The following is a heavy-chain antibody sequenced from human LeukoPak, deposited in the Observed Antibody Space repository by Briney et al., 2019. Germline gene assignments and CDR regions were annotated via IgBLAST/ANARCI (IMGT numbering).Heavy chain of an antibody. Sequence: PGGSLRLSCAASGFTFSSYWMTWVRQAPGKGLEWVANIKRDESEKYYVDSVKGRFTISRDNAKSSLYLQMNSLTPEDTAVYFCARDGGLYFGGTLIDYWGQGNLVTVSS. J-gene: IGHJ4*02. D-gene: IGHD3-10*01. V-gene: IGHV3-7*05. CDR3: ARDGGLYFGGTLIDY. CDR1: GFTFSSYW. CDR2: IKRDESEK.